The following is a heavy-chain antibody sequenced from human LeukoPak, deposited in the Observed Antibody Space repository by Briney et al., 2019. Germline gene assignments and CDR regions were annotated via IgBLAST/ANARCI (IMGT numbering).Heavy chain of an antibody. J-gene: IGHJ4*02. CDR1: GFTFSSYA. D-gene: IGHD6-13*01. V-gene: IGHV3-23*01. Sequence: GGSLRLSRAASGFTFSSYAMNWVRQAPGKGLEWVSSISDTDDSTYDADSVKGRFTISRDNAKNSLYLQMNSLRAEDTAVYYCAREVGAAAVHNFDYWGQGALVTVSS. CDR2: ISDTDDST. CDR3: AREVGAAAVHNFDY.